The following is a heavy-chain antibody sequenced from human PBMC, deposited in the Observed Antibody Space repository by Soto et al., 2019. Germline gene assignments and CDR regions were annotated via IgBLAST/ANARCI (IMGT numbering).Heavy chain of an antibody. V-gene: IGHV4-34*01. Sequence: QVQLQQWGAGLLKPSETLSLTCAVYGGSFSGYYWSWIRQPPGKGLEWIGEINHSGSTNYNPSLKSRATMSVDASKNQFSLRLCSVTAADTAVYYWTRGTGAFGVSPSVMVRGLFPSPVYRGQGNLGMVSS. CDR1: GGSFSGYY. J-gene: IGHJ4*02. CDR2: INHSGST. D-gene: IGHD3-10*01. CDR3: TRGTGAFGVSPSVMVRGLFPSPVY.